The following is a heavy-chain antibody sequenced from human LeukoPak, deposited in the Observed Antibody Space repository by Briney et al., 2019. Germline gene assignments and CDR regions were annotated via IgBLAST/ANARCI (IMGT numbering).Heavy chain of an antibody. D-gene: IGHD3-10*01. CDR3: ARALWGGDRYGSGSYPDY. CDR2: MNPNSGNT. CDR1: GYTFTSYG. Sequence: ASVKVSCKASGYTFTSYGISWVRQAPGQGLEWMGWMNPNSGNTGYAQKFQGRVTMTRNTSMSTAYMELSSLRSEDTAVYYCARALWGGDRYGSGSYPDYWGQGTLVTVSS. V-gene: IGHV1-8*02. J-gene: IGHJ4*02.